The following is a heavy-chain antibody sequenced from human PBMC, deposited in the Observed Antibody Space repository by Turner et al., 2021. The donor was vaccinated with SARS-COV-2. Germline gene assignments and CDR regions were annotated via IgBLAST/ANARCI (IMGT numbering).Heavy chain of an antibody. V-gene: IGHV1-69*04. CDR3: ASLYQGIAAAAISWFDP. Sequence: QVQLVQSGAEVMKPLSSVKVSCKPSGGTFSSHAISWVRQVPGQGLEWIGRIITILTIANYAKKFKGRVTITADKSTSTDYMEMSSLRTEDTAVYYCASLYQGIAAAAISWFDPWGQGTLVTVAS. D-gene: IGHD6-13*01. CDR2: IITILTIA. J-gene: IGHJ5*02. CDR1: GGTFSSHA.